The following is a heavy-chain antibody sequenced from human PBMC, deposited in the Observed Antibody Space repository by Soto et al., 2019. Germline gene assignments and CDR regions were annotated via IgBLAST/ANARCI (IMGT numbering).Heavy chain of an antibody. CDR1: GFTFSSYD. Sequence: GGSLRLSCAASGFTFSSYDIIWVRQAPGRGLEWVSAITYDGYNKYYAGSVKGRFTISRDNSKNTLYLQMNSLRAEDMAVYYCARDTATGGTMVRGVRWYYYGMDVWGQGTTVTVSS. V-gene: IGHV3-30-3*01. CDR3: ARDTATGGTMVRGVRWYYYGMDV. J-gene: IGHJ6*02. D-gene: IGHD3-10*01. CDR2: ITYDGYNK.